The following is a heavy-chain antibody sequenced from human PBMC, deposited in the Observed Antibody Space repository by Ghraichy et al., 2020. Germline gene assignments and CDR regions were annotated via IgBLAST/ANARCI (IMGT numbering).Heavy chain of an antibody. D-gene: IGHD5-18*01. Sequence: SETLSLTCTVSGGSISSYYWSWIRQPAGKGLEWIGRIYTSGSTNYNPSLKSRVTMSVDTSKNQFSLKLSSVTAADTAVYYCAGGDTAMVRTYYYYYGMDVWGQGTTVTVSS. CDR2: IYTSGST. CDR1: GGSISSYY. CDR3: AGGDTAMVRTYYYYYGMDV. J-gene: IGHJ6*02. V-gene: IGHV4-4*07.